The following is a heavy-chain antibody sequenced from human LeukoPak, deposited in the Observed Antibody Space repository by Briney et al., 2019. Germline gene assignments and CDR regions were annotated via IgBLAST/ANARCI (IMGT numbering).Heavy chain of an antibody. Sequence: PGGSLRLSCAASGFTFRSYSMNWVRQAPGKGLEWVSSISSSSSYIYYADSVKGRFTISRDNAKNSLYLQMNSLRAEDTAVYYCAREVGLHEVLDYWGQGTLVTVSS. CDR1: GFTFRSYS. CDR3: AREVGLHEVLDY. J-gene: IGHJ4*02. CDR2: ISSSSSYI. V-gene: IGHV3-21*01. D-gene: IGHD5-18*01.